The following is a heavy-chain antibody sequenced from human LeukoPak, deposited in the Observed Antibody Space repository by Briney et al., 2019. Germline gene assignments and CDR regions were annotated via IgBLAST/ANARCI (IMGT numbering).Heavy chain of an antibody. Sequence: ASVKASCKASGGTFSSYAISWVRQAPGQGLEWMGGIIPIFGTANYAQKFQGRVTITADESTSTAYMELSSLRSEDTAVYYCARDPIAVAGPFDYWGQGTLVTVSS. CDR3: ARDPIAVAGPFDY. J-gene: IGHJ4*02. D-gene: IGHD6-19*01. CDR1: GGTFSSYA. V-gene: IGHV1-69*13. CDR2: IIPIFGTA.